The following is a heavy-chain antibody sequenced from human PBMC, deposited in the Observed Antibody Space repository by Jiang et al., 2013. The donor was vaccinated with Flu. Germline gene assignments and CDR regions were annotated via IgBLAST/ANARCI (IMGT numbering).Heavy chain of an antibody. Sequence: SGAEVKKPGASVKVSCKASGYTFTGYYMHWVRQAPGQGLEWMGWINPNSGGTNYAQKFQGRVTMTRDTSISTAYMELSRLRSDDTAVYYCARRRYYYDSSGYYVDAFDIWGQGTSGHRLF. CDR3: ARRRYYYDSSGYYVDAFDI. V-gene: IGHV1-2*02. D-gene: IGHD3-22*01. J-gene: IGHJ3*02. CDR2: INPNSGGT. CDR1: GYTFTGYY.